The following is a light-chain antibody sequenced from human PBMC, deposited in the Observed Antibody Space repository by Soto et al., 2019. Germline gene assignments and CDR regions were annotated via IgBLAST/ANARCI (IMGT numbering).Light chain of an antibody. CDR3: QQYGSSSWT. V-gene: IGKV3-20*01. Sequence: EIVLTQSPGTLSLSPGERATLSCRASQSVSSSYLAWYQQKPGQAPRPLIYGTSSRATAIPDRFSGSGSGTDFTLTISRLEPEDFAVNYCQQYGSSSWTFGQGTKVDIK. CDR1: QSVSSSY. J-gene: IGKJ1*01. CDR2: GTS.